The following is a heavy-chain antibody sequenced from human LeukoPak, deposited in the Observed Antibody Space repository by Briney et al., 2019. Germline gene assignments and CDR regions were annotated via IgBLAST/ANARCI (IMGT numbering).Heavy chain of an antibody. Sequence: GGSLRLSCAASGFTFSSYSMNWVRQAPGKGLEWVSYISSSSSTIYYADSVKGRFTISRDNAKNSLYLQMNSLRAEDTAVYYCARDYPRIAAAGPGVDWFDPWGQGTLVTVSS. V-gene: IGHV3-48*01. CDR1: GFTFSSYS. CDR3: ARDYPRIAAAGPGVDWFDP. J-gene: IGHJ5*02. D-gene: IGHD6-13*01. CDR2: ISSSSSTI.